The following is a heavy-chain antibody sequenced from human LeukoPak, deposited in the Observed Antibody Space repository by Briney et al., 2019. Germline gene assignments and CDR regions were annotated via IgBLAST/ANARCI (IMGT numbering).Heavy chain of an antibody. D-gene: IGHD2-2*01. V-gene: IGHV3-23*01. CDR1: GVTLSTYA. Sequence: PGGSLRLSCAASGVTLSTYAMSRVRQAPGKGLEWVSAISGSGGSTYYADSVKGRFTISRDNSKNTLYLQMNSLRAEDTAVYYCAKGKLGYCSSTSCYEFDYWGQGTLVTVSS. CDR2: ISGSGGST. CDR3: AKGKLGYCSSTSCYEFDY. J-gene: IGHJ4*02.